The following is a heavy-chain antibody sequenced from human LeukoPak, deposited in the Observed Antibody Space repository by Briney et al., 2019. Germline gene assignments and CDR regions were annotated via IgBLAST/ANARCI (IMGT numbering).Heavy chain of an antibody. CDR2: IIPILGIA. J-gene: IGHJ6*02. CDR1: GGTFSSYA. CDR3: ARDVTRRYCSSTSCYLSYYGMDV. D-gene: IGHD2-2*01. Sequence: GASVKVSCKASGGTFSSYAISWVRQAPGQGLEWMGRIIPILGIANYAQKFQGRVTITADKSTSTAYMELSSLRSEDTAVYYCARDVTRRYCSSTSCYLSYYGMDVWGQGTTVTVSS. V-gene: IGHV1-69*04.